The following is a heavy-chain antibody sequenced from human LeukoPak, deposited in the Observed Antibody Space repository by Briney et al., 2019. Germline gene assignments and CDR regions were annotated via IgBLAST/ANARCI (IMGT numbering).Heavy chain of an antibody. J-gene: IGHJ4*02. CDR2: INHSGST. CDR1: GGSFSGYY. CDR3: ARGAMITFGGVIPRPYYFDY. D-gene: IGHD3-16*02. Sequence: SETLSLTCAVYGGSFSGYYWSWIRQPPGKGLEWIGEINHSGSTNYNPSLKSRVTISVDTSKNQFSLKLSSVTAADTAVYYCARGAMITFGGVIPRPYYFDYWGQGTLVTVSS. V-gene: IGHV4-34*01.